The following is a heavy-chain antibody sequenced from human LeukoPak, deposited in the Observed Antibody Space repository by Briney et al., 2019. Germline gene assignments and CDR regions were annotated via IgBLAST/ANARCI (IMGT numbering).Heavy chain of an antibody. V-gene: IGHV3-30*02. CDR1: GFTFSSYG. D-gene: IGHD3-22*01. CDR2: IRYDGSNK. CDR3: AKDGRSAAYYYDSSGYSDYFDY. J-gene: IGHJ4*02. Sequence: GGSLRLSCAASGFTFSSYGMHWVRQAPGKGLEWVALIRYDGSNKYYADSVKGRFTISRDNSKNTLYLQMNSLRAEDTAVYYCAKDGRSAAYYYDSSGYSDYFDYWGQGTLVTVSS.